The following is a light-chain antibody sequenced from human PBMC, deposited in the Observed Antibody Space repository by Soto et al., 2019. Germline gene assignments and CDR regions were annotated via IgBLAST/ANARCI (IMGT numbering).Light chain of an antibody. V-gene: IGKV1-5*03. CDR3: QQYNILWT. CDR1: QSISSW. J-gene: IGKJ2*02. CDR2: KAS. Sequence: DIQMTQSPSTLSASVGDRVTITCRASQSISSWLAWYQQKPGKAPKLLIYKASSLESGVPSRFSGSGSGTELTLTISSLQHDDFATYYCQQYNILWTFGQGTKLEIK.